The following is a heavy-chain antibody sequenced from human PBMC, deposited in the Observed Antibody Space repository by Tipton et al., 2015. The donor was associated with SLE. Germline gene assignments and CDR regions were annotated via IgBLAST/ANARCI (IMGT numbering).Heavy chain of an antibody. CDR1: GDSVRNSNW. D-gene: IGHD3-10*01. J-gene: IGHJ5*02. V-gene: IGHV4/OR15-8*01. CDR3: ARKTMVRGEPGWFDP. CDR2: IHHSGSA. Sequence: TLSLTCDVSGDSVRNSNWWSWVRQSPGKGLEWIGEIHHSGSAIYNPSLKSRVTVSVDRSNNQFSLNLTSVTAADTAVYYCARKTMVRGEPGWFDPWGQGTLVIVSS.